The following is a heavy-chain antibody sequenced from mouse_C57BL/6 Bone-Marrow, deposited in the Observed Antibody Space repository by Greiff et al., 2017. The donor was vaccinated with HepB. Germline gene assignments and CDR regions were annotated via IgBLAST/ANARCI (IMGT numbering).Heavy chain of an antibody. V-gene: IGHV1-81*01. CDR3: ARCYFDY. CDR1: GYTFTSYG. Sequence: QVQLQQSGAELARPGASVKLSCKASGYTFTSYGISWVKQRTGQGLEWIGEIYPRSGNTYYNEKFKGKATLTADKSSSTAYMELRSLTSEDSAVYFCARCYFDYWGQGTTLTVSS. CDR2: IYPRSGNT. J-gene: IGHJ2*01.